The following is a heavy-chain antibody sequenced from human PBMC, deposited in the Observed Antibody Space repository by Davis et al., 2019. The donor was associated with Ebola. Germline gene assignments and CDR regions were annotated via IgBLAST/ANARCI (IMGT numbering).Heavy chain of an antibody. CDR2: ISSSSSYI. D-gene: IGHD2-15*01. J-gene: IGHJ3*02. Sequence: GESLKISCAASGFTFSSYAMHWVRQAPGKGLEWVSSISSSSSYIYYADSVKGRFTISRDNAKNSLFLQMDSLRAEDTAVYFCARERSSAFDIWGQGTMVTVSS. V-gene: IGHV3-21*04. CDR3: ARERSSAFDI. CDR1: GFTFSSYA.